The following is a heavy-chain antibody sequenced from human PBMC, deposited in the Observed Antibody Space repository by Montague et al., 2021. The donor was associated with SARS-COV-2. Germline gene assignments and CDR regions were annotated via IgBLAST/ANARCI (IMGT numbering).Heavy chain of an antibody. CDR2: IYYSGST. CDR1: GGSISSSSYY. D-gene: IGHD1-20*01. V-gene: IGHV4-39*01. CDR3: ARRVTGTTVHYYYYGMDV. J-gene: IGHJ6*02. Sequence: SETLSLTCTVSGGSISSSSYYWGWIRQPPGKGLEWIGSIYYSGSTYYNLSLKSRVTISVDTSKNQFSLKASSATAADTAVYYCARRVTGTTVHYYYYGMDVWGQGTTVTVSS.